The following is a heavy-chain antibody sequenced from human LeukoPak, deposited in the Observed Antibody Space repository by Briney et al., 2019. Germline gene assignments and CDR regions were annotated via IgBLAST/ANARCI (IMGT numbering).Heavy chain of an antibody. V-gene: IGHV3-7*01. J-gene: IGHJ4*02. CDR2: MNIDGSEK. CDR1: GFTFSSYW. Sequence: GGSLRLSCAASGFTFSSYWMGWVRQAPGKRLEWVANMNIDGSEKYYADSVKGRFTISRDNARNSVYLQMNSLRVEDTAVYCARDSVEWELLLDYWGQGTLVTVSS. CDR3: ARDSVEWELLLDY. D-gene: IGHD1-26*01.